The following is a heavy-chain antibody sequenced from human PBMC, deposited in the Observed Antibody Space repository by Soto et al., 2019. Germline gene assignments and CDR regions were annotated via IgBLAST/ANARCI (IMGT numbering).Heavy chain of an antibody. CDR1: GYRFTNFW. D-gene: IGHD1-1*01. Sequence: EVQLVPSGAEVKKPGESLKISCRGSGYRFTNFWIGWVRQIPGKGLEWMGVIYPGDSDTRYSPSFQGQVTISADKSINTAYLQWNSLKASDSAIYYCARPPYNWDEYFDSWGQGTLVSVSS. CDR3: ARPPYNWDEYFDS. CDR2: IYPGDSDT. V-gene: IGHV5-51*01. J-gene: IGHJ4*02.